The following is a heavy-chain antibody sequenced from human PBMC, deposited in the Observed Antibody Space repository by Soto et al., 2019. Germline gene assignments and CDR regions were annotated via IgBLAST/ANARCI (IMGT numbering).Heavy chain of an antibody. CDR1: GFTFSSYA. Sequence: EVQLLESGGGLVQPGGSLRLSCAASGFTFSSYAMSWVRQAPGKGLEWVSAISGSGGSTYYADSVKGRFTISRDSSKNALYLQMNSLRAEDTAVDYCAKGSGFGDGYPPGAYLCCWGQGTLVTVSS. J-gene: IGHJ4*02. V-gene: IGHV3-23*01. D-gene: IGHD5-12*01. CDR2: ISGSGGST. CDR3: AKGSGFGDGYPPGAYLCC.